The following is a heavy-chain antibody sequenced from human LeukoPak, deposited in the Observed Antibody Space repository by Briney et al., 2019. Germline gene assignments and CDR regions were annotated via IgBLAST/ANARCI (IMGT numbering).Heavy chain of an antibody. Sequence: ASETLSLTCTVSGGSISSYYWSWIRQPPGKGQEWIGYIYYSGSTNYNPSLKSRVTISVDTSKNQFSLKLSSVTAADTAVYYCARQIVVVSPFDYWGQGTLVTVSS. J-gene: IGHJ4*02. D-gene: IGHD3-22*01. CDR1: GGSISSYY. CDR2: IYYSGST. V-gene: IGHV4-59*01. CDR3: ARQIVVVSPFDY.